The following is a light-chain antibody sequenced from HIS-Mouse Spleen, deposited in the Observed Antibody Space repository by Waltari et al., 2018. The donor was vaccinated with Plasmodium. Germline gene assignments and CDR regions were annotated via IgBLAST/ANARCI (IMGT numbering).Light chain of an antibody. Sequence: DRVTITCRASQGIRNDLGWYQQKPGKAPKLLISAASSLQSGVPSRFSGSGSGTDFTLTISSLQPEDFATYYCLQDYNYPYTFCQGTKLEIK. CDR1: QGIRND. J-gene: IGKJ2*01. CDR3: LQDYNYPYT. CDR2: AAS. V-gene: IGKV1-6*01.